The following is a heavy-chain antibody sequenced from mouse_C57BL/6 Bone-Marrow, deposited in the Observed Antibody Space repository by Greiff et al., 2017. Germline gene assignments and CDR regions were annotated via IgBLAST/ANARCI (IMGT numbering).Heavy chain of an antibody. D-gene: IGHD1-1*01. J-gene: IGHJ3*01. CDR2: INPSNGGT. CDR3: TRDITTGEAY. Sequence: QVQLQQSGAELVKPGASVKLSCKASGYTFTSYYMYWVKQRPGPGREWIGEINPSNGGTNFNEKFKGKATLTVDNSSSKAYMQLSSLTSEASAVYYCTRDITTGEAYWVEGPVVTVSA. CDR1: GYTFTSYY. V-gene: IGHV1S81*02.